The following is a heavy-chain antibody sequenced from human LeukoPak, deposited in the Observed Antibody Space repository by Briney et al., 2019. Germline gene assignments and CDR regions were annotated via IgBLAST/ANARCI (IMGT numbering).Heavy chain of an antibody. CDR1: EFTFSSYC. Sequence: GGSLRLSCAASEFTFSSYCMRWLRQAPGQGLEWVANIKHDGSEKYYVDSVKGRFTISRDNAKNPLYLQMNSLRADDTAVYYCAKDGYDSSGYYPDYWGQETLVTVSP. J-gene: IGHJ4*02. CDR3: AKDGYDSSGYYPDY. D-gene: IGHD3-22*01. CDR2: IKHDGSEK. V-gene: IGHV3-7*01.